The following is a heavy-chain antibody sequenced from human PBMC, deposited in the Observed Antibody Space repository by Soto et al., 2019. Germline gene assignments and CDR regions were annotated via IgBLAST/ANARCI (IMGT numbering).Heavy chain of an antibody. D-gene: IGHD2-21*01. CDR2: IGTAGDT. CDR1: GFAFSSYD. CDR3: AREPRGGDHSFDY. V-gene: IGHV3-13*01. Sequence: EVQLVESGGGLVQPGGSLRLSCAASGFAFSSYDMHWVRQATGKGLEWVSAIGTAGDTYYPGSVKGRFTISRENAKNSLYLQMNSLRAGVTAVYYCAREPRGGDHSFDYWGQGTLVTVSS. J-gene: IGHJ4*02.